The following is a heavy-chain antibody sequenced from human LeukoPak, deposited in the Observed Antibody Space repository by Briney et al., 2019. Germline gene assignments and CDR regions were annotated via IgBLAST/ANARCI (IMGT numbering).Heavy chain of an antibody. D-gene: IGHD6-19*01. CDR2: IKSKTDGGTT. Sequence: GGSLRLSCAATGFTFTNAWMSSVGQAPGKGLEWVGRIKSKTDGGTTDYAAPVKGRFTISRDDSKNTLYLQMNSLKTEDTAVYYCTTTFDSSGFPAWGQGTLVTVSS. J-gene: IGHJ5*02. V-gene: IGHV3-15*01. CDR1: GFTFTNAW. CDR3: TTTFDSSGFPA.